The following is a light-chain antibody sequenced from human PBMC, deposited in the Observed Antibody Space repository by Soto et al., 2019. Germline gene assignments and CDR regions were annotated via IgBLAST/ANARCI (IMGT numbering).Light chain of an antibody. CDR3: SSDAGDHNYV. J-gene: IGLJ1*01. Sequence: LTQPPSASGSPGQSVTIPCTGTSSDVGAYDHVSWYQQHPGKAPKLIIYELAKRPAGVPDRFSGSKSGNTASLTVSGLQAEDEADYFCSSDAGDHNYVFGTGTKVTVL. CDR2: ELA. CDR1: SSDVGAYDH. V-gene: IGLV2-8*01.